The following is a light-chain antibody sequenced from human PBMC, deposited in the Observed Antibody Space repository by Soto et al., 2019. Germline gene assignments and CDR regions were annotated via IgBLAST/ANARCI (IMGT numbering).Light chain of an antibody. V-gene: IGKV3-15*01. Sequence: EIVMTQSPATLSVSPGERATLSCGASQSVSSNLAWYQQKPGQAPRLLIYGASTRATGIPGRFSGSGSGTEFSVPKSSRQSEDFAVYYCQQYNNWPPITVGQRTRLEIK. J-gene: IGKJ5*01. CDR3: QQYNNWPPIT. CDR1: QSVSSN. CDR2: GAS.